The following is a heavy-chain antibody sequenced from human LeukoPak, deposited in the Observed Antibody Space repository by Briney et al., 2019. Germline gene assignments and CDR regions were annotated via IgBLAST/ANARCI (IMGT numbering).Heavy chain of an antibody. CDR1: GFTFNNYA. J-gene: IGHJ4*02. V-gene: IGHV3-23*01. CDR2: ISGSGSVDTT. D-gene: IGHD4-17*01. CDR3: ARRANYGDFDY. Sequence: PGGSLRLSGAASGFTFNNYAMNWVRQAPGKGLEWVSVISGSGSVDTTYYADSVKGRFTISRDNSKNTLHLQMNNLRADDTAVYYCARRANYGDFDYWGQGTLVTVSS.